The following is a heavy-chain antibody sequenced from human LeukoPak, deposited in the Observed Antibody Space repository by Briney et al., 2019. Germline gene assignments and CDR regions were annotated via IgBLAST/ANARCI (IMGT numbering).Heavy chain of an antibody. CDR1: GGSFSGYY. D-gene: IGHD5-24*01. Sequence: SETLSLTCAVYGGSFSGYYWSWIRQPPGKGLEWIGEINHSGSTNYNPSLKSRVTISGDTSKNQFSLKLSSVTAADTAVYYCARLRDGYNGGGVDYWGQGTLVTVSS. V-gene: IGHV4-34*01. CDR2: INHSGST. CDR3: ARLRDGYNGGGVDY. J-gene: IGHJ4*02.